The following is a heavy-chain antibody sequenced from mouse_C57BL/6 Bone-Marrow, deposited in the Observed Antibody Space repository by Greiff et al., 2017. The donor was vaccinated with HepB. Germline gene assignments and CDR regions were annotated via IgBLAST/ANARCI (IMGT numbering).Heavy chain of an antibody. CDR1: GFNIKDDY. CDR2: IDPENGDT. Sequence: DVQLQQSGAELVRPGASVKLSCTASGFNIKDDYMHWVKQRPEQGLEWIGWIDPENGDTEYASKFQGKATITADTSSNTAYLQLSSLTSEDTAVYYFTTGGDYDWFAYWGQGTLVTVSA. V-gene: IGHV14-4*01. J-gene: IGHJ3*01. CDR3: TTGGDYDWFAY. D-gene: IGHD2-4*01.